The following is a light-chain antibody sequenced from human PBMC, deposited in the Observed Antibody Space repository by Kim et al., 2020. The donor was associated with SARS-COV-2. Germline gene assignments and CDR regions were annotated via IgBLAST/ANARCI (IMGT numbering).Light chain of an antibody. V-gene: IGLV1-40*01. CDR3: QSYDSSLSGWV. CDR2: GNS. CDR1: SSNIGTGYD. Sequence: QRVTIYCTGSSSNIGTGYDVHCDQQLPGTAPKLLIYGNSNRPSGVPDRFSGSKSGTSASLAITGLQAEDEADYYCQSYDSSLSGWVFGGGTKLTVL. J-gene: IGLJ3*02.